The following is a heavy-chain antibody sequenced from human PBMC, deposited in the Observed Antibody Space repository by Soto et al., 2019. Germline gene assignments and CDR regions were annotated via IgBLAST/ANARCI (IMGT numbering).Heavy chain of an antibody. Sequence: EVQRVESGGGLIQPGGSLRLSCAASGFTVSSKYMTWVRQAPGKGLEWVSVIYGGGTTYYADSVKGRFTISRDNSKNTLYLQMNSLRAEDTAVSYCVQTTGWPGFDFWGQGTLVPVSS. CDR2: IYGGGTT. CDR3: VQTTGWPGFDF. V-gene: IGHV3-53*01. J-gene: IGHJ4*02. CDR1: GFTVSSKY. D-gene: IGHD6-19*01.